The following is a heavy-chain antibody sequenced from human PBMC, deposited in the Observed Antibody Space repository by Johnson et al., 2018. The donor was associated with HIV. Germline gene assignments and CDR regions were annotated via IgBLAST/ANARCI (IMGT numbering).Heavy chain of an antibody. Sequence: EVQLVESGGGVVRPGGSLRLSCAASGITFDDYGMSWVRQTPGKGLEWVSGINWSGGGTGYADSVIGRFSISRDNANNSLYLQMNSLRAEDTALYYCGRGYSGGWSDGFDIWGKGTMVTVST. J-gene: IGHJ3*02. V-gene: IGHV3-20*04. CDR2: INWSGGGT. D-gene: IGHD6-19*01. CDR1: GITFDDYG. CDR3: GRGYSGGWSDGFDI.